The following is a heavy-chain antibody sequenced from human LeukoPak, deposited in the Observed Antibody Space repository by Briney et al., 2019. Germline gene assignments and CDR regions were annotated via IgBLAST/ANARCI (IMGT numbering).Heavy chain of an antibody. D-gene: IGHD6-13*01. CDR2: INHSGST. V-gene: IGHV4-34*01. Sequence: PSETLSLTCAVYSGSFSGYYWSWIRQPPGKGLEWIGEINHSGSTNYNPSLKSRVTISVDTSKNQFSLKLSSVTAADTAVYYCARTLIEGIAAAGTTDAFDIWGQGTMVTVSS. CDR3: ARTLIEGIAAAGTTDAFDI. CDR1: SGSFSGYY. J-gene: IGHJ3*02.